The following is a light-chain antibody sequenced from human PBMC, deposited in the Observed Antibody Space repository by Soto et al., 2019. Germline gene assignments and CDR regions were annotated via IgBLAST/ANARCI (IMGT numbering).Light chain of an antibody. CDR2: EVS. CDR1: SSDIFYYDY. V-gene: IGLV2-14*01. CDR3: SSFTNKLTLV. Sequence: QSALTQPASVSGSPGQSITISCTGTSSDIFYYDYVSWYQQHPGEVPKLMLYEVSKRPSGVSDRFSGSKSGNTASLTISGLRTEDEADYYCSSFTNKLTLVFGGGTKLTVL. J-gene: IGLJ2*01.